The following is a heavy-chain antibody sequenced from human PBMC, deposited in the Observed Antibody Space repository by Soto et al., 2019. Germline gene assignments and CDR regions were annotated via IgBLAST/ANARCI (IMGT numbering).Heavy chain of an antibody. CDR3: ARRRQNWNDAAVFDY. D-gene: IGHD1-1*01. J-gene: IGHJ4*02. CDR2: IYYSGST. Sequence: SETLSLTCTVSGCSISRSSYYWGWIRQPPGKGLEWIGSIYYSGSTYYNPSLKSRVTISVDTSKNQFSLKLSSVTAADTAVYYCARRRQNWNDAAVFDYWGQGTLVTVSS. CDR1: GCSISRSSYY. V-gene: IGHV4-39*01.